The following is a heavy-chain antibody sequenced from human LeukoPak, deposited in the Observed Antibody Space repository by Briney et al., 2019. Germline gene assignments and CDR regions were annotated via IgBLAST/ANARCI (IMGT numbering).Heavy chain of an antibody. Sequence: ASVKVSCKASGYTFTSYGISWVRQAPGQGLEWMGWISAYNGNTNYAQKLQGRVTMTTDTSTSTAYMELRSLRSEDTAVYYCAKDPSNSIGRMTWFDPWGQGTLVTVSS. J-gene: IGHJ5*02. V-gene: IGHV1-18*01. CDR1: GYTFTSYG. D-gene: IGHD2/OR15-2a*01. CDR2: ISAYNGNT. CDR3: AKDPSNSIGRMTWFDP.